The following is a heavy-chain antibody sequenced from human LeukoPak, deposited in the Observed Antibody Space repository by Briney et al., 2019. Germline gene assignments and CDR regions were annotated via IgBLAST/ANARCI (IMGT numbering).Heavy chain of an antibody. Sequence: ASVKVSCKASGYTFTGYYMHWVRQAPGQGLEWXXXXNPNSGGTNYAQKFQGWVTMTRDTSISTAYMELSRLRSDDTAVYYCARGNSTSCWRIDGMDVWGKGTTVTVSS. CDR3: ARGNSTSCWRIDGMDV. D-gene: IGHD2-2*01. V-gene: IGHV1-2*04. CDR2: XNPNSGGT. J-gene: IGHJ6*04. CDR1: GYTFTGYY.